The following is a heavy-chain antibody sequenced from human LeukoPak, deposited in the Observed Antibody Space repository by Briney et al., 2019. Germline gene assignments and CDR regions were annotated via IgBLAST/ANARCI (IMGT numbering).Heavy chain of an antibody. CDR2: ISGSGGST. CDR3: AKDNVPQLTGYYFDY. J-gene: IGHJ4*02. Sequence: GGSLRLSCAASGFTFSSYAMSWVRQAPGKGLEWVSAISGSGGSTYYADSVKGRFTISRDNSKNTLYLQMNSLRAEDTAVYYCAKDNVPQLTGYYFDYWGQGTLVTVSS. V-gene: IGHV3-23*01. CDR1: GFTFSSYA. D-gene: IGHD5-18*01.